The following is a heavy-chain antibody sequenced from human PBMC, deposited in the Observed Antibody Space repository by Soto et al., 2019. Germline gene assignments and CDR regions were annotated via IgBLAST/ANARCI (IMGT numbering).Heavy chain of an antibody. CDR2: ISGSGGST. V-gene: IGHV3-23*01. CDR1: GFTFSSYA. D-gene: IGHD1-7*01. Sequence: EVQLLESGGGLVQPGGSLRLSCAASGFTFSSYAMSWVRQAPGKGLEWVSAISGSGGSTYYADSVKGRFTISRDNSKNTLYLQMNSLRAEDTAVYYCAKVSATGTTFDGGYFDYWGQGTLDTVSS. J-gene: IGHJ4*02. CDR3: AKVSATGTTFDGGYFDY.